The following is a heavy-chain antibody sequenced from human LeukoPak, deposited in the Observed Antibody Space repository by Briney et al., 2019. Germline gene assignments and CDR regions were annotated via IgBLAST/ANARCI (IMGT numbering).Heavy chain of an antibody. J-gene: IGHJ4*02. D-gene: IGHD1-26*01. CDR3: ARRTSNPVGAIDY. CDR2: ISSSGSP. CDR1: GGSISSCAYY. V-gene: IGHV4-39*01. Sequence: SETLSLTCTVSGGSISSCAYYWGWIRQPPGKGQVWTGAISSSGSPYYNPSLKSRVTISVDSSMNQFSLKLSSVTAADTAVYYCARRTSNPVGAIDYWGQGALVTVSS.